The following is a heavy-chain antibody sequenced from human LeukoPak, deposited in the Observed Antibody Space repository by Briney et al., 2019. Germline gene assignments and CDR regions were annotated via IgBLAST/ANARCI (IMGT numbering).Heavy chain of an antibody. V-gene: IGHV3-64*01. CDR3: ARSSIVVVSILDY. D-gene: IGHD2-2*01. Sequence: GGSLRLSCAASGFPFSSYAMHWVRQAPGKGLEYVSAISSNGGSTSYANSVKGRFTISRDNSKNTLYLQMGSLRAEDMAVYYRARSSIVVVSILDYWGQGTLVTVSS. J-gene: IGHJ4*02. CDR2: ISSNGGST. CDR1: GFPFSSYA.